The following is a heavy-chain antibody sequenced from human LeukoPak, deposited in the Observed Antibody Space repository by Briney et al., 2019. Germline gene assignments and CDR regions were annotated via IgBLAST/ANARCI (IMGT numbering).Heavy chain of an antibody. V-gene: IGHV4-59*01. CDR3: ARGDMTTVVTLDY. Sequence: PSETLSLTCTVSGGSTSSYYWSWIRQPPGKGLEWIGYIYYSGSTNYNPSLKSRVTISVDTSKNQFSLKLSSVTAADTAVYYCARGDMTTVVTLDYWGQGTLVTVSS. CDR2: IYYSGST. CDR1: GGSTSSYY. J-gene: IGHJ4*02. D-gene: IGHD4-23*01.